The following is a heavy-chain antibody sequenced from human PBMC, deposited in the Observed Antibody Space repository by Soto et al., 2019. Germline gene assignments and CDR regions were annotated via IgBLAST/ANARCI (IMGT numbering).Heavy chain of an antibody. D-gene: IGHD3-22*01. J-gene: IGHJ5*02. CDR1: GFTVKTNY. CDR2: IYSGGST. CDR3: ASGRMTIIPACAS. V-gene: IGHV3-53*01. Sequence: EVQLVESGGGLIQPGGSLRLSCAASGFTVKTNYMTWVRQAPGKGLEWVSHIYSGGSTFYADSVKGRFTISRDNSRNTLYLQMNSLRAEDTAVYYCASGRMTIIPACASWGLGTLVTVSS.